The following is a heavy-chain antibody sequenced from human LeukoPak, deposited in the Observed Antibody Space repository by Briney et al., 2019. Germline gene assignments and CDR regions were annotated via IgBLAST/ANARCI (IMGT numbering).Heavy chain of an antibody. CDR2: IYPGDSDT. D-gene: IGHD3-10*01. J-gene: IGHJ4*02. V-gene: IGHV5-51*01. CDR1: GFSFTNSW. Sequence: GESLKISCKVSGFSFTNSWIGWVRQMPAKGLEWMGIIYPGDSDTRYRPSFQGQVTMSADNSISTAYLQWSSLQASDTAMYYCARWRLGSGLYYFDYWGQGTLVTVSS. CDR3: ARWRLGSGLYYFDY.